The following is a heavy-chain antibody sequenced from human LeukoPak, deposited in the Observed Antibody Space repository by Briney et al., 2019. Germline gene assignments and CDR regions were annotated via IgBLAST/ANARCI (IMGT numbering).Heavy chain of an antibody. V-gene: IGHV3-23*01. Sequence: PGGSLRLSCAASGFTFSTYAMNWVRQAPGKGLEWVSAISDSGGRSYYADSVKGRFTISRDNSKNTLYLQMTSLRAEDTAVYYCARPLGSGWFGPFDSWGQGTLVTVSS. CDR3: ARPLGSGWFGPFDS. J-gene: IGHJ4*02. D-gene: IGHD6-19*01. CDR1: GFTFSTYA. CDR2: ISDSGGRS.